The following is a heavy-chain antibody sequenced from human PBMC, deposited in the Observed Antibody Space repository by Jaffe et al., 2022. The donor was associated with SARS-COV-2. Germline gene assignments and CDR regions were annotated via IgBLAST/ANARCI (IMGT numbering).Heavy chain of an antibody. Sequence: EVQLEESGGNLVQPGGSLRLSCAASGFTFSTYWMSWVRQAPGKGLEWVASIQQYGSDKYYVDSVKGRFSISRDNAKNSLYLQMKSLRAEDTAVYYCARLYSSGWSDAFDIWGQGTMVTVSS. J-gene: IGHJ3*02. CDR3: ARLYSSGWSDAFDI. CDR1: GFTFSTYW. V-gene: IGHV3-7*03. CDR2: IQQYGSDK. D-gene: IGHD6-19*01.